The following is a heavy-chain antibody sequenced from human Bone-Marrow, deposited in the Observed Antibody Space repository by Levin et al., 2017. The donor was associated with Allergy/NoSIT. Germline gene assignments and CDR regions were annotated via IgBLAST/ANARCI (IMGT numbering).Heavy chain of an antibody. CDR3: VLLRGAAATTLGYFDF. CDR2: ISGSGGNT. J-gene: IGHJ4*02. V-gene: IGHV3-23*01. Sequence: GGSLRLSCAASGFSFSSYAMSWVRQAPGKGLEYVSLISGSGGNTYYPDSVRGRFTISRDNSKNTLYLQMNSLGAEDTAMYYCVLLRGAAATTLGYFDFWGRGTLVTVSS. D-gene: IGHD6-13*01. CDR1: GFSFSSYA.